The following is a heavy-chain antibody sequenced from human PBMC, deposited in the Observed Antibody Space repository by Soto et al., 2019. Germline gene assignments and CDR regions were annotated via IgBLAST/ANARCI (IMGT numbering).Heavy chain of an antibody. CDR1: GFSFSSYG. CDR2: ISYDGSNE. D-gene: IGHD3-22*01. J-gene: IGHJ4*02. V-gene: IGHV3-30*18. CDR3: AKDTYYYDSSGYYIFDY. Sequence: QVQLVESGGGVVQPGRFLRLSCAASGFSFSSYGMHWVRQAPGKGLEWVAVISYDGSNEHYADSVKGRFTISRDNSKDTVYLQMNSPRAEDTAVYYCAKDTYYYDSSGYYIFDYWGQGTLVTVSS.